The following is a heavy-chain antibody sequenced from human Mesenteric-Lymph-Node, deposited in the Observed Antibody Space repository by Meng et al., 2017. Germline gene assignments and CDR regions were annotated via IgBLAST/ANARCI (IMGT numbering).Heavy chain of an antibody. J-gene: IGHJ3*02. CDR3: ARDRQLEGQKFTAFDI. D-gene: IGHD1-1*01. V-gene: IGHV4-34*01. CDR1: GGSITNYY. CDR2: INHSGST. Sequence: SETLSLTCTVSGGSITNYYWSWIRQPPGKGLEWIGEINHSGSTNYNPSLKSRVTLSLDTSKNQFSLKLTSVTAADTAVYYCARDRQLEGQKFTAFDIWGPGTLVTVSS.